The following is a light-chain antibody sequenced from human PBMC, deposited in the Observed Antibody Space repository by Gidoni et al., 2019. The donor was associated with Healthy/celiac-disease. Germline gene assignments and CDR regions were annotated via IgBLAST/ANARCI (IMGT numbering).Light chain of an antibody. CDR3: QQSYSTPPGFT. CDR1: QSISSY. Sequence: IQLTQSPSSLSASVGDRVTITCRASQSISSYLNWYQQKPGNAPKPLIYAASSLQSGVPSRFSGSGSGTDFTLTISSLQPEDFATYYCQQSYSTPPGFTFGPGTKVDIK. V-gene: IGKV1-39*01. J-gene: IGKJ3*01. CDR2: AAS.